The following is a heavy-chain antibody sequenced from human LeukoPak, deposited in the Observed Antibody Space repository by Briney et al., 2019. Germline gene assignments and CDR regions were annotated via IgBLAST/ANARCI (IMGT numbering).Heavy chain of an antibody. J-gene: IGHJ4*02. D-gene: IGHD6-6*01. CDR3: ARDSSSPNGGFDY. Sequence: SVKVSCKASGGTFSSYAISWVRQTPGQRLEWMGGIIPIFGTANYAQKFQGRVTITTDESTSTAYMELSSLRSEDTAVYYCARDSSSPNGGFDYWGQGTLVTVSS. V-gene: IGHV1-69*05. CDR2: IIPIFGTA. CDR1: GGTFSSYA.